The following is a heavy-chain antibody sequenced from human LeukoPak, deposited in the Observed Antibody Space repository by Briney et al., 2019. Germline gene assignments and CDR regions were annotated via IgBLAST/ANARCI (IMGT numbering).Heavy chain of an antibody. Sequence: EAGGSLRLSCAASGLTFSSYAVSWVRQAPGKGLEWVSNISGSGGSTYYADSVEGRFTISRDNSKNTLYLQMNSLRAEDTAVYYCAKEKSSVAGPFDYWGQGTLVTVSS. V-gene: IGHV3-23*01. D-gene: IGHD6-19*01. CDR2: ISGSGGST. CDR3: AKEKSSVAGPFDY. J-gene: IGHJ4*02. CDR1: GLTFSSYA.